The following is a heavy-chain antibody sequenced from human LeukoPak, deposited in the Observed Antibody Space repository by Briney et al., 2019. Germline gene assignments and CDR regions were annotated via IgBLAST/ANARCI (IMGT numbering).Heavy chain of an antibody. CDR3: ARGMTTHDY. Sequence: GESLQISCKGSGYTFTTYWIAWVRQMPGKGLECMGIIYPDNSNTRYSPSFQGQVTISADKSINTAYLQWSSLKASDTAMYYCARGMTTHDYWGQGTQVTVSS. V-gene: IGHV5-51*01. J-gene: IGHJ4*02. CDR1: GYTFTTYW. CDR2: IYPDNSNT. D-gene: IGHD4-11*01.